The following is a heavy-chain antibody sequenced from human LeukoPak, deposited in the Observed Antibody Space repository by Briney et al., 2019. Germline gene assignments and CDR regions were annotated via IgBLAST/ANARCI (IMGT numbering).Heavy chain of an antibody. V-gene: IGHV1-18*01. CDR2: ISAYNGNT. Sequence: ASVKVSCKASGYTFTSYVISWVRQAPGQGLEWMGWISAYNGNTNYAQKLQGRVTMTTDTSTSTAYMELRSLRSDDTAVYYCARVVGPYYYGSGSYHDYWGQGTLVTVSS. CDR3: ARVVGPYYYGSGSYHDY. J-gene: IGHJ4*02. CDR1: GYTFTSYV. D-gene: IGHD3-10*01.